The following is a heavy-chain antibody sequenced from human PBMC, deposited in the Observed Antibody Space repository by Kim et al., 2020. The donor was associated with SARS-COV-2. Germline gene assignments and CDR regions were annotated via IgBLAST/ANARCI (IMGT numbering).Heavy chain of an antibody. J-gene: IGHJ5*02. CDR3: ARGRQQLVLQNWFDP. V-gene: IGHV4-31*02. Sequence: PSLKSRVTISVDTSKNQFSLKLSSVTAADTAVYYCARGRQQLVLQNWFDPWGQGTLVTVSS. D-gene: IGHD6-13*01.